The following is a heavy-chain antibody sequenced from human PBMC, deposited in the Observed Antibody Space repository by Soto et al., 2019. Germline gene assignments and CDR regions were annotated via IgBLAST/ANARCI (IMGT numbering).Heavy chain of an antibody. Sequence: EVQLVESGGGLVQPGGSLRLSCAASGFTFSSYWMHWVRQAPGKGLVWVSRINSDGSTTSYAESVKGRFTISRDNAKNTLYLQMNSLRAEDTAVYYCARVRNGDWYFDYWGQGTLVTISS. CDR2: INSDGSTT. CDR3: ARVRNGDWYFDY. D-gene: IGHD4-17*01. J-gene: IGHJ4*02. V-gene: IGHV3-74*01. CDR1: GFTFSSYW.